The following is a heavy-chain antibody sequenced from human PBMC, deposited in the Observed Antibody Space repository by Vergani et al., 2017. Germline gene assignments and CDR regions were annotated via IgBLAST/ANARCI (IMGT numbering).Heavy chain of an antibody. V-gene: IGHV3-23*04. CDR3: AKKGGSLYYYGVDV. D-gene: IGHD1-26*01. CDR1: GFTFSSYA. J-gene: IGHJ6*02. Sequence: VQLVESGGGLVQPGGSLRLSCGASGFTFSSYAMTWVRQAPGKGLEWVSAISGSGGNTFYTDSVKGRFTISRDNSKDTLFLQMNGLRPEDTGTYFCAKKGGSLYYYGVDVWGQGTTITVSS. CDR2: ISGSGGNT.